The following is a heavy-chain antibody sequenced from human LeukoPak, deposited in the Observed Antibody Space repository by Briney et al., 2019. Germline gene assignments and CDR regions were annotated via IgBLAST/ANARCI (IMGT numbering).Heavy chain of an antibody. CDR2: IYHSGST. D-gene: IGHD6-19*01. CDR3: ALYTSGWSAFDI. CDR1: GDAISTTKW. J-gene: IGHJ3*02. V-gene: IGHV4-4*02. Sequence: SGTLSLTCAVSGDAISTTKWWSWVRQPPGKGLEWIGEIYHSGSTTYNPSLKSRVTISIDKSKNQFSLKLNSVTAADTAVYYCALYTSGWSAFDIWGQGTMVTVSS.